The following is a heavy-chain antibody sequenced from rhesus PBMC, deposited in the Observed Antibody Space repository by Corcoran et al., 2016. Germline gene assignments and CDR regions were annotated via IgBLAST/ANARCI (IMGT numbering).Heavy chain of an antibody. Sequence: QLQLQESGPGLVKPSETLSLTGAVPGGSISSNHWWRWIRQSPGTGLEWIGRISGSGGTTNYNASLKSRVTVSTDTSKNQFSLNLNSVTAADTAVYFCAREGTGWSYAFDLWGQGLRVTVSS. CDR1: GGSISSNHW. J-gene: IGHJ3*01. CDR3: AREGTGWSYAFDL. D-gene: IGHD6S26*01. V-gene: IGHV4-57*02. CDR2: ISGSGGTT.